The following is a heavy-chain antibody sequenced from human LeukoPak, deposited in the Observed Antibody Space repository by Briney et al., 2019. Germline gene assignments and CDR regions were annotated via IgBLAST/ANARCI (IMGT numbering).Heavy chain of an antibody. D-gene: IGHD3-3*01. V-gene: IGHV3-23*01. CDR1: GFTFSDYA. Sequence: PGGSLRLSCAASGFTFSDYALGWVRQAPGRGLEWVATLRGSGAGTYYSDSVQGRFTISRDNSKRTLFLQMNSLRAEDTAFYYCAKAELGVDTFFDYWGQGTLVTVSS. CDR2: LRGSGAGT. CDR3: AKAELGVDTFFDY. J-gene: IGHJ4*02.